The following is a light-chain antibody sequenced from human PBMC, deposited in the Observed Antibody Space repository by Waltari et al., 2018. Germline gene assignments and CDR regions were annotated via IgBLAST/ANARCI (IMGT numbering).Light chain of an antibody. CDR1: QGISSY. Sequence: AIRITQSQSSLSASTGDRVTITCRASQGISSYLAWYQQKPGKAPKLLIYAASPLQSGVPSRFSGSGSGTDFTLTISCLQSEDFATYYCQQYYSYPPTFGQGTKVEIK. CDR2: AAS. CDR3: QQYYSYPPT. V-gene: IGKV1-8*01. J-gene: IGKJ1*01.